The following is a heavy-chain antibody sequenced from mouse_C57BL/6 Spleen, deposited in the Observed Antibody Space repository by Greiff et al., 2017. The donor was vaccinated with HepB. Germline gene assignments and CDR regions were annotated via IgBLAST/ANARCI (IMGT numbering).Heavy chain of an antibody. Sequence: VQLQQSGAELVRPGASVTLSCKASGYTFTDYEMHWVKQTPVHGLEWIGAIDPETGGTAYNQKFKGKAILTADKSSSTAYMELRSLTSEDSAVYYCTRDGYDPDYWGQGTTLTVSS. J-gene: IGHJ2*01. CDR1: GYTFTDYE. V-gene: IGHV1-15*01. CDR3: TRDGYDPDY. CDR2: IDPETGGT. D-gene: IGHD2-2*01.